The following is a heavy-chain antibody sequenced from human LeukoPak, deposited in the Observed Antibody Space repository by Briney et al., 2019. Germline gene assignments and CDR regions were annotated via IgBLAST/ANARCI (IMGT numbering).Heavy chain of an antibody. J-gene: IGHJ6*03. CDR3: ARLVVDFWSGSHYYMDV. CDR2: INPNSGGT. Sequence: ASVKVSCKASGYTFTGYYMHWVRQAPGQGLEWMGWINPNSGGTNYAQKFQGRVTMTRGTSISTAYMELSRLRSDDTAVYYCARLVVDFWSGSHYYMDVWGKGTTVTVSS. CDR1: GYTFTGYY. V-gene: IGHV1-2*02. D-gene: IGHD3-3*01.